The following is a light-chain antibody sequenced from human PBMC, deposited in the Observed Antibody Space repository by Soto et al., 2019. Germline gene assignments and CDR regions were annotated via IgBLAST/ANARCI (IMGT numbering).Light chain of an antibody. CDR3: QQYGNSPWT. CDR1: QSVSSNY. J-gene: IGKJ1*01. CDR2: GAS. Sequence: EIVLTQSPGTLSLPPGERATLSCRASQSVSSNYLAWCQQKPGQAPRLLIYGASSRATGIPDRFSGSGSGTDFTLTISRLEPEDFAVYYCQQYGNSPWTFGQGTKVDIK. V-gene: IGKV3-20*01.